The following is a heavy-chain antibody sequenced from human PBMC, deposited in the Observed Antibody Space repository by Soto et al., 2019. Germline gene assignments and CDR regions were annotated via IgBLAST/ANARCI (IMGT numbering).Heavy chain of an antibody. J-gene: IGHJ5*02. CDR1: GGSISSGGYY. D-gene: IGHD3-10*01. CDR2: IYYRGST. V-gene: IGHV4-31*03. CDR3: AYYGSGKGWFDP. Sequence: QVQLQESGPGLVKPSQTLSLTCTVSGGSISSGGYYWSWIRQHPGKGLEWIGYIYYRGSTYYNPSLKNRVTISVDTSKNQFSLKLSSVTAADTAVYYCAYYGSGKGWFDPWGQGTLVTVSS.